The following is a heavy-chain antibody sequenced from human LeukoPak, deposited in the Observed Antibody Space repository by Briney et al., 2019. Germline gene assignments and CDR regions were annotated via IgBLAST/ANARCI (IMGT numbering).Heavy chain of an antibody. J-gene: IGHJ4*02. V-gene: IGHV5-51*01. Sequence: GESLKISCKGTGYSFTSYLIGWVRQMPGKGLELMGIIYPGDSDTRYSPSFQCQVTISADKSISTAYLKWSSLKASDTAMYYCARQFSVATAGYWGQGTLVTVSS. D-gene: IGHD5-12*01. CDR2: IYPGDSDT. CDR1: GYSFTSYL. CDR3: ARQFSVATAGY.